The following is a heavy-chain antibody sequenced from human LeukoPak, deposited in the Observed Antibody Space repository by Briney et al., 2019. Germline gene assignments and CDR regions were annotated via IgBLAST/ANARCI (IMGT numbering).Heavy chain of an antibody. Sequence: ASVKVSCKASGYTFTDYYMHWVRQAPGQGLEWMGWSNPNSGGTKCAQNFQGRVTMTRDTSMNTAYMELSRLRSDDTTVYYCARALSVYSGYDDAVDIWGQGTMVTVSS. CDR1: GYTFTDYY. CDR2: SNPNSGGT. D-gene: IGHD5-12*01. V-gene: IGHV1-2*02. J-gene: IGHJ3*02. CDR3: ARALSVYSGYDDAVDI.